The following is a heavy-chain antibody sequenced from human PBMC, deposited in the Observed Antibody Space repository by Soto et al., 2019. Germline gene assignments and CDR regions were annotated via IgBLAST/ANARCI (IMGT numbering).Heavy chain of an antibody. CDR1: GGSISSYY. J-gene: IGHJ5*02. CDR3: ARNYYDSSGYYP. D-gene: IGHD3-22*01. V-gene: IGHV4-59*01. CDR2: IYYSGST. Sequence: PSETLSLTCTVSGGSISSYYWSWIRQPPGKGLEWIGYIYYSGSTNYNPSLKSRVTISVDTSKNQFSLKLSSVTAADTAVYYCARNYYDSSGYYPWGQGTLVTVSS.